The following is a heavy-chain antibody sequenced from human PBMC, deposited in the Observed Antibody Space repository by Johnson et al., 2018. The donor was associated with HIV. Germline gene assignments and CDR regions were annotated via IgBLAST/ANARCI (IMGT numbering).Heavy chain of an antibody. V-gene: IGHV3-20*04. J-gene: IGHJ3*02. CDR2: INWNGGSK. CDR1: GFTFDDYG. D-gene: IGHD5-24*01. CDR3: ARGSRWLLWPGSSFDI. Sequence: VQLVESGGGVVRPGGSLRLSCAVSGFTFDDYGMSWVRQVPGKGLEWVSGINWNGGSKGYADSVKGRFTISRDNGKNSLYLQMNSLRAEDTALYYCARGSRWLLWPGSSFDIWGQGTMVTVSS.